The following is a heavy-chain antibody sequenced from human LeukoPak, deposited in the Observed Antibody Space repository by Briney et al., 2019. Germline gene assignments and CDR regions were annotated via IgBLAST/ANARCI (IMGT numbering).Heavy chain of an antibody. CDR2: IYYSGST. V-gene: IGHV4-39*07. J-gene: IGHJ6*03. Sequence: PETLSLTCTVSGGSISSSSYYWGWIRQPPGKGLEWIGSIYYSGSTYYNPSLKSRVTISVDTSKNQFSLKLSSVTAADTAVYYCHHGSGSYLVYYYYMDVWGKGTTVTVSS. CDR3: HHGSGSYLVYYYYMDV. CDR1: GGSISSSSYY. D-gene: IGHD3-10*01.